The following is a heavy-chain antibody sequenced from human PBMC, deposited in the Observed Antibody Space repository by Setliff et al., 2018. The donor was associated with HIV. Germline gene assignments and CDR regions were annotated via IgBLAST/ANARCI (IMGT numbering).Heavy chain of an antibody. Sequence: ASGKVSCKASGYSFTSFGISWVRQAPGQGLEWVGWMSDYNRNTEHAEKFRGRVTLTKDISTSTAYMELRSLRLDDTAVYYCARRADWFDLWGQGTLVTVSS. J-gene: IGHJ5*02. CDR2: MSDYNRNT. CDR3: ARRADWFDL. V-gene: IGHV1-18*01. CDR1: GYSFTSFG.